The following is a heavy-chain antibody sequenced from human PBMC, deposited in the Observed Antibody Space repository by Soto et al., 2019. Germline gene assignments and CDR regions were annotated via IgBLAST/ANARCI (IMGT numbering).Heavy chain of an antibody. Sequence: PGGSLRLSCAASGFTFSSYAMSWVRQSPGKGLEWVSAISGSGGSTYYADSVKGRFTISRDNSKNTLYLQMNSLRAEDTAIYYCAKSPYSSSYMLYFDYWGQGTLVTVSS. CDR1: GFTFSSYA. J-gene: IGHJ4*02. CDR2: ISGSGGST. CDR3: AKSPYSSSYMLYFDY. D-gene: IGHD3-22*01. V-gene: IGHV3-23*01.